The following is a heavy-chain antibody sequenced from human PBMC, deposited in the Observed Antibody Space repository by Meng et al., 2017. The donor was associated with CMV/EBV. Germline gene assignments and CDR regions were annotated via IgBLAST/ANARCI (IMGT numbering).Heavy chain of an antibody. CDR1: GFTVSSNY. J-gene: IGHJ4*02. CDR3: AREGDGYDKAPY. Sequence: VQVVAAGGGLVQPGGSLRLFCAASGFTVSSNYMSWVRQAPGKGLEWVSVIYSGGSTYYADSVKGRFTISRDNSKNTLYLQMNSLRAEDTAVYYCAREGDGYDKAPYWGQGTLVTVSS. V-gene: IGHV3-66*01. CDR2: IYSGGST. D-gene: IGHD5-24*01.